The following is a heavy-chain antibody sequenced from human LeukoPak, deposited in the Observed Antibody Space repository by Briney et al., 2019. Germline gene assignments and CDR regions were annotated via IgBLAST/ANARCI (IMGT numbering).Heavy chain of an antibody. CDR3: ARHSHDAFDI. CDR1: GYSFTSYW. V-gene: IGHV5-51*01. Sequence: GESLKISCKGSGYSFTSYWLGWVRQMPRKGLEWMGIIYPDDSDTKYSPSFQGQVTISADKPISTAYLQWSSLKASATAMYYCARHSHDAFDIWGQGTMVTVSS. J-gene: IGHJ3*02. CDR2: IYPDDSDT.